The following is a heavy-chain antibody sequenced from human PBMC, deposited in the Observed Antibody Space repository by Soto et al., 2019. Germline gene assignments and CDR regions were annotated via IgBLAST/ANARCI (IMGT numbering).Heavy chain of an antibody. D-gene: IGHD1-1*01. CDR2: MNPNSGDT. J-gene: IGHJ4*02. CDR1: GYSFTNYD. Sequence: QVWLVQSGAEVKKPGASVKVSCKASGYSFTNYDINWVRQATGQGPEWMGWMNPNSGDTGYTQNFQGRVTMTRDTAIRTAYMELSSLRSEDTAVYYCARVGGNWNDDYFDYWGQGTLVTVSS. CDR3: ARVGGNWNDDYFDY. V-gene: IGHV1-8*01.